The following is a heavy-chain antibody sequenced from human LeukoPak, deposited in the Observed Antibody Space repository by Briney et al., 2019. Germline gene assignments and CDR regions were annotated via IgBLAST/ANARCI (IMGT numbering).Heavy chain of an antibody. V-gene: IGHV1-2*02. CDR3: ASVLIATGFDP. CDR2: INPKSGGT. CDR1: VYTFTGYY. D-gene: IGHD1-14*01. J-gene: IGHJ5*02. Sequence: ASVKVSCKASVYTFTGYYMHWVRQAPGQGLEWMGWINPKSGGTKYAQKFQGRVAMTRDTSINTAYMKLSGLTSDDTAVYYCASVLIATGFDPWGQGTLVTVSS.